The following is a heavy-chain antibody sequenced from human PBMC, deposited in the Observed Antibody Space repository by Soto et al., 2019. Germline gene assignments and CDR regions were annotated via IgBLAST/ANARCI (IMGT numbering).Heavy chain of an antibody. CDR1: GCRFTSYW. D-gene: IGHD3-9*01. J-gene: IGHJ5*02. CDR2: TYPEDSQT. V-gene: IGHV5-51*01. Sequence: GESLKISYKASGCRFTSYWIGWVRQISGKGLEWMGITYPEDSQTLYSPSFQGQVTISVDKSISTVYLQWSSLKASDTATYYCARRRFFDTLLDPWGQGTLVTVSS. CDR3: ARRRFFDTLLDP.